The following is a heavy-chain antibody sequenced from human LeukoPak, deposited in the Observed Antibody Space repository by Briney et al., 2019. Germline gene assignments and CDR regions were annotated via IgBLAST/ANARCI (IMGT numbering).Heavy chain of an antibody. J-gene: IGHJ4*02. D-gene: IGHD5-24*01. Sequence: PGGSLRLSCAASGFTFSSYAMSWVRQAPGKGLEWVSAISGRAVITYYADSVKGRFTISRDNSKNTLYLQMNSLRAEDTAVYYCARDTGYNTFDYWGQGTLVTVSS. CDR1: GFTFSSYA. CDR3: ARDTGYNTFDY. V-gene: IGHV3-23*01. CDR2: ISGRAVIT.